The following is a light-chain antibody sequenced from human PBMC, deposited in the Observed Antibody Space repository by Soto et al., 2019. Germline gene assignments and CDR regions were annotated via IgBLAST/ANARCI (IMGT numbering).Light chain of an antibody. CDR1: RGIASNY. CDR2: GAS. Sequence: LTQLPGNLSLSPGESATLSCRASRGIASNYLAWYQHTVGRPPRLLIAGASKRAPGVPARFSGSGSGTDFTLTISRLEAGDSATYYCQVYGYSDLFTFGPGTKLEI. CDR3: QVYGYSDLFT. J-gene: IGKJ2*01. V-gene: IGKV3-20*01.